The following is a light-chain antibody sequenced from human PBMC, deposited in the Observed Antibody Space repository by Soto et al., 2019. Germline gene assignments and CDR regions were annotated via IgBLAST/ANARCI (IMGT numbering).Light chain of an antibody. CDR1: QSVSSYY. CDR2: AAS. V-gene: IGKV3-20*01. Sequence: EIVLTQSPGTLSLSPGERATLSCRASQSVSSYYLAWYQQKPGQAPRLLIYAASNRATGIPARFSGSGSGTDFTLTISSLEPEDFAVYYCQEHGSSPRTFGQGTKVDI. CDR3: QEHGSSPRT. J-gene: IGKJ1*01.